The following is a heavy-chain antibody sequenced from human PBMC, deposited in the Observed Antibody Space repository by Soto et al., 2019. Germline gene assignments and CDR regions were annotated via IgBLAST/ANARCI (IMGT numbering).Heavy chain of an antibody. CDR3: PRGVHGDYVYYYYGMDV. Sequence: QVQLVESGGGVVQPGRSLRLSCAASGFTFSSYGMHWVRQAPGKGLEWVAVIWYDGSNKYYADSVKGRFTISRDNSKNTLYLQMNSLRAEDTAVYYCPRGVHGDYVYYYYGMDVWGQGTTVTVSS. V-gene: IGHV3-33*01. D-gene: IGHD4-17*01. CDR2: IWYDGSNK. CDR1: GFTFSSYG. J-gene: IGHJ6*02.